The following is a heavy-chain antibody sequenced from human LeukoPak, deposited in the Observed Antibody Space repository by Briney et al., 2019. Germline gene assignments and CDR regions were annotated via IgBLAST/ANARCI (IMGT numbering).Heavy chain of an antibody. D-gene: IGHD3-3*01. CDR3: AKGASEWFTTPSAYFHY. Sequence: GGSLRLSCAASGFTFSNYAMTWVRQAPGKGLEWVSSISGSADSTYHADSVKGWFTISRDNSKNTLYLQMNSLRAEDTAVYYCAKGASEWFTTPSAYFHYWGQGTLVTVSS. J-gene: IGHJ4*02. CDR2: ISGSADST. V-gene: IGHV3-23*01. CDR1: GFTFSNYA.